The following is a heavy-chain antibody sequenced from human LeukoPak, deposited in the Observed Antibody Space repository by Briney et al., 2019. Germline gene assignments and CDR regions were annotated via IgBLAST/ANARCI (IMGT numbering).Heavy chain of an antibody. CDR2: IYYSGST. D-gene: IGHD5-12*01. J-gene: IGHJ3*02. V-gene: IGHV4-31*03. Sequence: SQTLSLTCTVSGGSISSGGYYWSWIRQHPGKGLEWIGYIYYSGSTYYNPSLKSRVTISVDTSKNQSSLKLSSVTAADTAVYYCARSAMGGYSKLDAFDIWGQGTMVTVSS. CDR1: GGSISSGGYY. CDR3: ARSAMGGYSKLDAFDI.